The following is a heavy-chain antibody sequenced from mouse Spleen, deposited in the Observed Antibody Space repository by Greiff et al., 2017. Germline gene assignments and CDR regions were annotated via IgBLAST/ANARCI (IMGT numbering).Heavy chain of an antibody. J-gene: IGHJ3*01. CDR3: ASPLTGTMIAY. CDR2: ISSGGSYT. Sequence: EVKVVESGGGLVKPGGSLKLSCAASGFTFSSYAMSWVRQTPEKRLEWVATISSGGSYTYYPDSVKGRFTISRDNAKNTLYLQMSSLRSEDTAMYYCASPLTGTMIAYWGQGTLVTVSA. V-gene: IGHV5-9-1*01. CDR1: GFTFSSYA. D-gene: IGHD4-1*01.